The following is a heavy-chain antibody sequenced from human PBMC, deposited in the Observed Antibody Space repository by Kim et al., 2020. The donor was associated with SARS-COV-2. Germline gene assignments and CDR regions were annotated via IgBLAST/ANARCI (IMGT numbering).Heavy chain of an antibody. V-gene: IGHV3-33*01. Sequence: GGSLRLSCAASGFTFSSYGMHWVRQAPGKGLEWVAVIWYDGSNKYYADSVKGRFTISRDNSKNTLYLQMNSLRAEDTAVYYCARDGDTAILYYYYGMDVWGQGTTVTVSS. J-gene: IGHJ6*02. CDR3: ARDGDTAILYYYYGMDV. D-gene: IGHD5-18*01. CDR1: GFTFSSYG. CDR2: IWYDGSNK.